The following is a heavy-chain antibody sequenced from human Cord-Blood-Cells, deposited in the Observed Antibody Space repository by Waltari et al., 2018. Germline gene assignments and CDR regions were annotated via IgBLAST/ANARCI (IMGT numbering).Heavy chain of an antibody. CDR1: GFSLSNARMG. V-gene: IGHV2-26*01. CDR2: IFSNDEK. Sequence: QVTLKESGPVLVKPTETLTLTCTVSGFSLSNARMGVSWIRQPPGKALEWLAHIFSNDEKSYSTSLKSRLTISKDTSKSQVVLTMTNMDPVDTATYYCTRTPVYSSGWYYFDYWGQGTLVTVSS. J-gene: IGHJ4*02. D-gene: IGHD6-19*01. CDR3: TRTPVYSSGWYYFDY.